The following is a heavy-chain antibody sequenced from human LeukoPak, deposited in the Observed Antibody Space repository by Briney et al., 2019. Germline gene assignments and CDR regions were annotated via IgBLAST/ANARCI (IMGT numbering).Heavy chain of an antibody. CDR1: GFTFNSYA. J-gene: IGHJ1*01. V-gene: IGHV3-30-3*01. Sequence: GGSLRLSCAASGFTFNSYAMHWVRQAPGKGLEWVAVISYDGSNKYYADSVKGRFTISRDNSRNTPYLQMNSLRAEDTAVYYCARPYCGGDCYSGRKDFQNWGQGTLVTVSS. CDR2: ISYDGSNK. CDR3: ARPYCGGDCYSGRKDFQN. D-gene: IGHD2-21*02.